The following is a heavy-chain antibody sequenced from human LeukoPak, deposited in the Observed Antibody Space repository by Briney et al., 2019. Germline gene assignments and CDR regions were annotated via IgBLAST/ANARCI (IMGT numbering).Heavy chain of an antibody. D-gene: IGHD4-11*01. CDR2: TRFDGKNK. J-gene: IGHJ4*02. V-gene: IGHV3-30*02. CDR1: GFTFSRYG. Sequence: AWALRLSCAASGFTFSRYGMHWVRQAPGKGLEWVSFTRFDGKNKYYADSVKGRFTISKDSSKNTLDLQMNSLRTEDAAVYYCAKEIWPTVTTPGRTYFDYWGQGALVTVSS. CDR3: AKEIWPTVTTPGRTYFDY.